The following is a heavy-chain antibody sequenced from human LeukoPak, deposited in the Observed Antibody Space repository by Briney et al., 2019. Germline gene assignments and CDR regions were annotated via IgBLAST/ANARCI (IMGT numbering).Heavy chain of an antibody. Sequence: ASVKVSCKVSGYTLTELSMHWVRQAPGKGLEWMGGFDPDDGETIYAQKFQGRVTMTEDTSTDTAYMELSSLRSEDTAVYYCATDCSFRAVQSLSGGSCYSVGWGQGTLVTVSS. D-gene: IGHD2-15*01. CDR3: ATDCSFRAVQSLSGGSCYSVG. CDR1: GYTLTELS. CDR2: FDPDDGET. V-gene: IGHV1-24*01. J-gene: IGHJ4*02.